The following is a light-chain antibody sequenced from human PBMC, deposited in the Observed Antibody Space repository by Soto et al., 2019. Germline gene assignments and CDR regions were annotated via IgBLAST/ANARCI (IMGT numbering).Light chain of an antibody. CDR3: LQDYSYPWT. CDR1: QGIRND. J-gene: IGKJ1*01. CDR2: AAS. V-gene: IGKV1-6*01. Sequence: IKVTQSPASVSAYVGDRVTMTCRASQGIRNDLGWYQQKPGKAPKLLIYAASSLQSGVPSRFSGSASGTDFTLTISSLQPEDFATYYCLQDYSYPWTFGQRTKVDI.